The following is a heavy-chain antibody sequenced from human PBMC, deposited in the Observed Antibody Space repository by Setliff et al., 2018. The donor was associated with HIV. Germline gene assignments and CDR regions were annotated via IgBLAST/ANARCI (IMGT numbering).Heavy chain of an antibody. J-gene: IGHJ4*02. CDR2: ISYTGIT. V-gene: IGHV4-39*07. Sequence: SETLSLTCTVSGGSISRGSYSWGWIRQPPGKGLEWIGSISYTGITNYNPSLKSRVTISVDTSRNQFSLKMSSVTAADTAVYYCVRDRSDYYNLPGYFDHWGQGTPVTVSS. CDR3: VRDRSDYYNLPGYFDH. D-gene: IGHD3-3*01. CDR1: GGSISRGSYS.